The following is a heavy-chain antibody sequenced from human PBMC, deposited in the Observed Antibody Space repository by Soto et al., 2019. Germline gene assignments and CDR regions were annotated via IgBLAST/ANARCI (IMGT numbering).Heavy chain of an antibody. D-gene: IGHD3-10*01. Sequence: QVQLQESGPGLVKPSQTLSLTCTVSGGSISSGDYYWSWIRQHPGKGLEWIGYIYYSGSTYYNPSLKSRVTISVDTSKNQFSLKLSSVTAADTAVYYCARDVPPGRGSPNFYYYGMDVGGQGATFTVSS. CDR2: IYYSGST. J-gene: IGHJ6*02. CDR3: ARDVPPGRGSPNFYYYGMDV. V-gene: IGHV4-31*03. CDR1: GGSISSGDYY.